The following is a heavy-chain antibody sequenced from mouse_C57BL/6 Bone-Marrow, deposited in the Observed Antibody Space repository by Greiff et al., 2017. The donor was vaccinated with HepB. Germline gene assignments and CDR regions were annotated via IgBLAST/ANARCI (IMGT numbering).Heavy chain of an antibody. J-gene: IGHJ3*01. Sequence: VQLQESGAELARPGASVKLSCKASGYTFTSYGISWVKQRTGQGLEWIGEIYPRSGNTYYNEKFKGKATLTAEKSSSTAYMELRSLTSEDSAVYFCARDPPYYYGSSPFAYWGQGTLVTVSA. D-gene: IGHD1-1*01. CDR3: ARDPPYYYGSSPFAY. CDR2: IYPRSGNT. CDR1: GYTFTSYG. V-gene: IGHV1-81*01.